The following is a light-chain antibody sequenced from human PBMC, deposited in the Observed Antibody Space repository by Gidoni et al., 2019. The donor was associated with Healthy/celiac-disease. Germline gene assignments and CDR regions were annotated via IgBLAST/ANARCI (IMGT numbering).Light chain of an antibody. CDR2: GAS. CDR3: QQYNNWPLYT. Sequence: EIVMTQSPATLSASPGERATLSCRASQSVSSNLAWYQQKPGQAPRLLIYGASTRATGIPARFSGSGSVTEFTLTISSRQSEDFAVYYCQQYNNWPLYTFGQGTKLEIK. CDR1: QSVSSN. V-gene: IGKV3-15*01. J-gene: IGKJ2*01.